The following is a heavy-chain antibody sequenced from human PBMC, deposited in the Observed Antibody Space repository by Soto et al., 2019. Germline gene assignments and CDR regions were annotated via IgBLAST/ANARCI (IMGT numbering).Heavy chain of an antibody. V-gene: IGHV3-30-3*01. J-gene: IGHJ4*02. D-gene: IGHD5-18*01. CDR2: ISYDGSNK. CDR3: ARGGYSYGKVDY. CDR1: GFTFSSYA. Sequence: QVQLVESGGGVVQTGRSLRLSCAASGFTFSSYAMHWVRQAPGKGLEWVAVISYDGSNKYYADSVKGRFTISRDNSKNTLYLQMNSLRAEDTAVYYCARGGYSYGKVDYWGQGTLVTVSS.